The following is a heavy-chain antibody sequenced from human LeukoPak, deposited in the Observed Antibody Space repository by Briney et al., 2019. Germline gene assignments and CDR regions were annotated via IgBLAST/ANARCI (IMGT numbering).Heavy chain of an antibody. CDR2: ISGSGGRT. CDR3: AKGDFYGSGRDYYYYMDV. J-gene: IGHJ6*03. Sequence: GGSLRLSCAASGFTFSRYGMSWVRQAPGKGLEWVSAISGSGGRTYYADSVKGRFTISRDNSKNTLYLQMNSLRAEDTAVFNCAKGDFYGSGRDYYYYMDVWGKGTTVTISS. CDR1: GFTFSRYG. V-gene: IGHV3-23*01. D-gene: IGHD3-10*01.